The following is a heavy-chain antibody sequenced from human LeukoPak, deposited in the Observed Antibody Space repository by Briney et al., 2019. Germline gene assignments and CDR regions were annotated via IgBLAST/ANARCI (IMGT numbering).Heavy chain of an antibody. CDR2: MNPNSGNT. CDR1: GYTCTSYE. J-gene: IGHJ4*02. D-gene: IGHD4-11*01. CDR3: ARGSYDYSTWGVDY. Sequence: ASVKILCXASGYTCTSYEINWVRQATGQGLEWMGWMNPNSGNTGYVEKFQGRVTMSKNTSISTAYMELSSLRSEDPAVYYCARGSYDYSTWGVDYWGQGTLVTVSS. V-gene: IGHV1-8*01.